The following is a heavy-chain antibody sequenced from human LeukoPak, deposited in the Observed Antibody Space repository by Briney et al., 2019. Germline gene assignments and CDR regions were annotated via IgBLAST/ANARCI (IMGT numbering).Heavy chain of an antibody. CDR1: GFTFSSYS. V-gene: IGHV3-21*01. J-gene: IGHJ4*02. CDR2: ISSSSSYI. Sequence: GGSLRLSCAASGFTFSSYSMNWVRQAPGKGLEWVSSISSSSSYIYYADSVKGRFTISRDNAKNSLYLQMNSLRAEDTAVYYCARDGVQLWAPIDYWGQGTLVTVSS. CDR3: ARDGVQLWAPIDY. D-gene: IGHD5-18*01.